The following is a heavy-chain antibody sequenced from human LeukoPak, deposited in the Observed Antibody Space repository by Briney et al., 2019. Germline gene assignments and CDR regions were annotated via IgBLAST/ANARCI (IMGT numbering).Heavy chain of an antibody. D-gene: IGHD6-6*01. CDR3: TRESSSYYYYGMDV. J-gene: IGHJ6*02. V-gene: IGHV4-61*01. Sequence: SETLSLTCTVSGGSISNSNYYWGWIRQPPGKGLEWIGYIYYSGSTNYDPSLKSRVTISVDTSKNQFSLKLSSVTAADTAVYYCTRESSSYYYYGMDVWGQGTTVTVSS. CDR2: IYYSGST. CDR1: GGSISNSNYY.